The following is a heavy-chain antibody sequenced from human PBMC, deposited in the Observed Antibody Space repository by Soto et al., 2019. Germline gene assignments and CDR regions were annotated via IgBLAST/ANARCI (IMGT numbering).Heavy chain of an antibody. Sequence: WGSLRLSCAASGFTFSSYWMSWVRQAPGKGLEWVARINQDGSEKYYVDSVKGRFTISRDNAKNSLYLQMNSLRAEDTAVYYCARDYPGGSYYDYWGQGTLVTVSS. CDR1: GFTFSSYW. D-gene: IGHD1-26*01. V-gene: IGHV3-7*03. CDR3: ARDYPGGSYYDY. CDR2: INQDGSEK. J-gene: IGHJ4*02.